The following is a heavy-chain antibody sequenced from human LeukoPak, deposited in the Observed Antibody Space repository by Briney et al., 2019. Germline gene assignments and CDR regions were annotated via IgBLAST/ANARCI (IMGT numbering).Heavy chain of an antibody. CDR2: IYYSGST. Sequence: PSETLSLTCTVSGGSISSSSYYWGWIRQPPGKGLEWIGSIYYSGSTYYNPSLKSRVTISVDTSKNQFSLKLSSVTAADTAVYYCARYRADGGNLYFDYWGQGTLVTVSS. J-gene: IGHJ4*02. CDR3: ARYRADGGNLYFDY. D-gene: IGHD4-23*01. CDR1: GGSISSSSYY. V-gene: IGHV4-39*01.